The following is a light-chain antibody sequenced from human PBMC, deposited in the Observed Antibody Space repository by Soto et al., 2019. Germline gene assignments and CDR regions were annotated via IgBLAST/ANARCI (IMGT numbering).Light chain of an antibody. Sequence: DIQMTQSPSSLSAAMGDRVTFTCQASQDIYKYLNWYQQKPGKAPKLLIYDASNLETGVPSRFSGSGSGTDFTFTISSLQPEDIATYYCQQYDNLPYTFGQGTKLEIK. CDR1: QDIYKY. CDR3: QQYDNLPYT. CDR2: DAS. V-gene: IGKV1-33*01. J-gene: IGKJ2*01.